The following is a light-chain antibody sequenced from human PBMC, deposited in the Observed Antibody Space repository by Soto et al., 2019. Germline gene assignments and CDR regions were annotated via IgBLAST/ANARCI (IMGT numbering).Light chain of an antibody. Sequence: DIGLTQSPGTLSLSPGERATLSCRASQSVSSSYLAWYQQKPGQAPRLLIYGASSRATGIPDRFSGSGSGTDFTLTISRLEPEDFAVYYCQQYGKAFGQGTKVEIK. CDR2: GAS. V-gene: IGKV3-20*01. CDR3: QQYGKA. CDR1: QSVSSSY. J-gene: IGKJ1*01.